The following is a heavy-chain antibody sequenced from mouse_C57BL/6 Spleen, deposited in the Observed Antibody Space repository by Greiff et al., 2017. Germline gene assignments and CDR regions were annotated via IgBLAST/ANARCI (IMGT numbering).Heavy chain of an antibody. CDR2: IYPRSGNT. CDR3: ASPDLSRAMDY. D-gene: IGHD1-1*01. CDR1: GYTFTSYG. V-gene: IGHV1-81*01. Sequence: QVQLKESGAELARPGASVKLSCKASGYTFTSYGISWVKQRTGQGLEWIGEIYPRSGNTYYNEKFKGKATLTADKSSSTAYMELRSLTSEDSAVYFCASPDLSRAMDYWGQGTSVTVSS. J-gene: IGHJ4*01.